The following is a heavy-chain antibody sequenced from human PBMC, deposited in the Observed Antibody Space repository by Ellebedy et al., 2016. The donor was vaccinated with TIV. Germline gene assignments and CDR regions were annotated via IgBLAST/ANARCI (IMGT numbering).Heavy chain of an antibody. CDR1: GGSISSGGYY. D-gene: IGHD2-15*01. CDR2: IYYAGST. Sequence: SETLSLTXTVSGGSISSGGYYWGWIRQPPGKGLEWIASIYYAGSTHYNPSLKSRVTISVDTSKNQFSLKLSSVTAADTAVYYCAREGGDDGGTRSDYWGQGTLVTVSS. CDR3: AREGGDDGGTRSDY. V-gene: IGHV4-39*07. J-gene: IGHJ4*02.